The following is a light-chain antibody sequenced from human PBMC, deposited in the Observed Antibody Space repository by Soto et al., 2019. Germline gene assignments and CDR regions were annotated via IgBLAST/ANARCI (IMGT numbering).Light chain of an antibody. CDR1: SSDVGAYNY. CDR3: SSYTSSRAYV. CDR2: DVS. J-gene: IGLJ1*01. V-gene: IGLV2-11*01. Sequence: QSALTQPRSVSGSPGQSVTISCTGTSSDVGAYNYVSWYQQHPGKAPKLMTYDVSKRPSGVPDRFSGSKSGNTASLTISGLQAEDEADYYCSSYTSSRAYVFGIGTKV.